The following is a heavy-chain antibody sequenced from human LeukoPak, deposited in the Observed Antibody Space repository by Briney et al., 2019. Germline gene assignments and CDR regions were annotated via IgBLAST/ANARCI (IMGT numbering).Heavy chain of an antibody. J-gene: IGHJ5*02. Sequence: PSETLSLTCTVSSGSVSSSNWWSWVRQSPGKGLEWIGEIFHNGNINYNPSLESRVTISVDKSKDEFSLKLRSVTAADTAVYYCAKRTHFFDPWGQGTLVTVSS. CDR1: SGSVSSSNW. D-gene: IGHD3-3*02. CDR2: IFHNGNI. CDR3: AKRTHFFDP. V-gene: IGHV4-4*02.